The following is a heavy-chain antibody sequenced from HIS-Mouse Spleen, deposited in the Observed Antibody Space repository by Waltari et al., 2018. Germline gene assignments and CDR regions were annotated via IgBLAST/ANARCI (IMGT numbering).Heavy chain of an antibody. V-gene: IGHV4-39*07. CDR3: AREIPYSSSWYDWYFDL. J-gene: IGHJ2*01. CDR1: GGSISSSSYS. D-gene: IGHD6-13*01. Sequence: QLQLQESGPGLVKPSETLSLTCTVSGGSISSSSYSWGWIRQPPGKGLEWIGSIYYRGRTYDYSALKSRVTIAVDTSKNQCSLKLSSVTAADTAVYYCAREIPYSSSWYDWYFDLWGRGTLVTVSS. CDR2: IYYRGRT.